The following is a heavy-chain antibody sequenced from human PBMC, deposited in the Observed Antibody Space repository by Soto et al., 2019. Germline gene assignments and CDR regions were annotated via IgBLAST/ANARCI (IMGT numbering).Heavy chain of an antibody. D-gene: IGHD3-3*01. CDR3: ANDFYEFDY. CDR1: GFIFSNYA. J-gene: IGHJ4*02. CDR2: ISYDGTNK. Sequence: GGSLRLSCAASGFIFSNYAMHWVRQAPGKGLEWVAVISYDGTNKYYADSVKGRFTISRDNSKNTLYLQMNSLRAEDTAVYYYANDFYEFDYWGQGTVVTVSS. V-gene: IGHV3-30*18.